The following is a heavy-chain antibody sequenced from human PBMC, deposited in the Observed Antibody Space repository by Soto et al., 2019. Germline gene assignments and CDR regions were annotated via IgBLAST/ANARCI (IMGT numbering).Heavy chain of an antibody. Sequence: SETVSLTCTVSGCCISSYYWSWIRQPPGKGLEWIGYIYYSGSTNYNPSLKSRVTISVDTSKNQFSLKLSSVTAADTAVYYCARDRATVDVLIPWFDPWGQGTLVTVSS. J-gene: IGHJ5*02. CDR3: ARDRATVDVLIPWFDP. D-gene: IGHD4-17*01. V-gene: IGHV4-59*01. CDR1: GCCISSYY. CDR2: IYYSGST.